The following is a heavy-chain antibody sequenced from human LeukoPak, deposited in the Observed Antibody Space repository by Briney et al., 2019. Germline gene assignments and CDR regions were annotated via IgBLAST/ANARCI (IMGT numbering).Heavy chain of an antibody. Sequence: GGSLRLSCAPSRFTFHDFAMHWVRQAPGKGLEGVAVISNDERNKYYIDSVKGRFTISRDNSKNTVYLQMNSLRTEDTAVYYCARQSPPGDGYNPCDYWGPGALVIVSS. CDR1: RFTFHDFA. V-gene: IGHV3-30*04. J-gene: IGHJ4*02. CDR2: ISNDERNK. D-gene: IGHD5-24*01. CDR3: ARQSPPGDGYNPCDY.